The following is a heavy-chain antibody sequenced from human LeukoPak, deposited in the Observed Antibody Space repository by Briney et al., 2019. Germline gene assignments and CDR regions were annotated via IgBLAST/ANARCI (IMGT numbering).Heavy chain of an antibody. CDR2: IYYSGST. V-gene: IGHV4-39*07. D-gene: IGHD2-2*01. CDR3: ARATGMIVVVPAANEGNWFDP. Sequence: SETLSLTCTVSGGSISSSSYYWGWIRQPPGKGLEWIGSIYYSGSTYYNPSLKSRVTISVDTSKNQFSLKLSSVTAADTAVYYCARATGMIVVVPAANEGNWFDPWGQGTLVTVSS. CDR1: GGSISSSSYY. J-gene: IGHJ5*02.